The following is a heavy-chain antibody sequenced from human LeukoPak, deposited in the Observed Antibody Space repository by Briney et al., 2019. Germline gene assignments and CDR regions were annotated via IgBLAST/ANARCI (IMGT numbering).Heavy chain of an antibody. Sequence: GGSLRLSCGASGFTFSDYYMSWIRQAPGKGLEWVSYISSSSSTIYYADSVKGRFTISRDNAKNSLYLQMNSLRDEDTAVYYCARDGDWNDGRVYWGQGTLVTVSS. CDR3: ARDGDWNDGRVY. CDR1: GFTFSDYY. D-gene: IGHD1-1*01. J-gene: IGHJ4*02. CDR2: ISSSSSTI. V-gene: IGHV3-11*04.